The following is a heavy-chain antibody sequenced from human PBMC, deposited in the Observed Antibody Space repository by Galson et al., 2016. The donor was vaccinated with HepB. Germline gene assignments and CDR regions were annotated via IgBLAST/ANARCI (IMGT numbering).Heavy chain of an antibody. V-gene: IGHV1-69*13. D-gene: IGHD6-19*01. Sequence: SVKVSCKASGGTFSNFAFSWVRQAPGQGLEWMGGVIPIFGTPIYAQNFQGRVSITADESTATITMDMSSLRSEDTAIYYCTRAKGSGWFRGVDYWGQGTLVTVSS. CDR1: GGTFSNFA. J-gene: IGHJ4*02. CDR2: VIPIFGTP. CDR3: TRAKGSGWFRGVDY.